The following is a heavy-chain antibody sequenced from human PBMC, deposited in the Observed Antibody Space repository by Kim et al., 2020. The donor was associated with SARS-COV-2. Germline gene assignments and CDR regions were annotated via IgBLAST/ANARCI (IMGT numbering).Heavy chain of an antibody. CDR2: VLYDGSKQ. Sequence: GGSLRLSCSASGSTFRNYGMHWVRQAPGKGLEWVGVVLYDGSKQYYADSVKGRFTISRDNSKNTLYLEISSLRADDTAVYYCAKASMAVAGTHFFDPWGLGTLVTVSS. CDR3: AKASMAVAGTHFFDP. J-gene: IGHJ5*02. CDR1: GSTFRNYG. V-gene: IGHV3-30*18. D-gene: IGHD6-19*01.